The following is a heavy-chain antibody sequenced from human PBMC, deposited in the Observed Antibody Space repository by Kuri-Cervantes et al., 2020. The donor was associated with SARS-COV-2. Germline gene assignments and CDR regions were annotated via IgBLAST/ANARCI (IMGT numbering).Heavy chain of an antibody. V-gene: IGHV3-30-3*01. D-gene: IGHD3-3*01. CDR3: ARGGGYDFWSGFDY. CDR2: ISYDGSNK. Sequence: GEFLKISCAASGFTFSSYAMHWVRQAPGEGLEWVAVISYDGSNKYYADSVKGRFTISRDNSKNTLYLQMNSLRAEDTAVYYCARGGGYDFWSGFDYWGQGTLVTVSS. CDR1: GFTFSSYA. J-gene: IGHJ4*02.